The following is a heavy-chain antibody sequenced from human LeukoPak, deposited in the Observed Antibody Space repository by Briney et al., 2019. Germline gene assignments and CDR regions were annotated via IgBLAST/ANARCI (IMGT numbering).Heavy chain of an antibody. J-gene: IGHJ5*02. V-gene: IGHV4-34*01. Sequence: SETLSLTCAVYGGSFSGYYWSWIRQPPGKGLEWIGEINHSGSTNYNPSLKSRVTISVDTSKNQFSLKLSSVTAADTAVYYCARMYGDPAYNWFDPWGQGTLVTVSS. CDR1: GGSFSGYY. CDR2: INHSGST. CDR3: ARMYGDPAYNWFDP. D-gene: IGHD4-17*01.